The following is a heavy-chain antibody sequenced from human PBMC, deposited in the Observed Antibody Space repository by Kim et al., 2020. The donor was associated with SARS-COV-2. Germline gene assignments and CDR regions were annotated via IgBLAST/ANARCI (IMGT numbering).Heavy chain of an antibody. Sequence: LKSRVTISVDTSKNQFSLKLSSVTAADTAVYYCARSYYDILTGYSPIDYWGQGTLVTVSS. CDR3: ARSYYDILTGYSPIDY. J-gene: IGHJ4*02. D-gene: IGHD3-9*01. V-gene: IGHV4-31*02.